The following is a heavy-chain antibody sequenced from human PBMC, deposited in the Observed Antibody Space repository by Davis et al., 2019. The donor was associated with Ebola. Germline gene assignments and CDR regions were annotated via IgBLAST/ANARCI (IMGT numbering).Heavy chain of an antibody. CDR3: ARDSVIVGATTPKPN. J-gene: IGHJ4*02. D-gene: IGHD1-26*01. Sequence: PGGSLRLSCAASGFTFSSYGMHWVRQAPGKGLEWVAVISYDGSNKYYADSVKGRFTISRDNAKNTLYLQMNSLRAEDTAVYYCARDSVIVGATTPKPNWGQGTLVTVSS. V-gene: IGHV3-30*03. CDR1: GFTFSSYG. CDR2: ISYDGSNK.